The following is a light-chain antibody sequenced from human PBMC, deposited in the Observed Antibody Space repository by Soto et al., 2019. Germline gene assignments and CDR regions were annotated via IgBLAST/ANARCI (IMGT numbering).Light chain of an antibody. V-gene: IGLV2-14*01. CDR2: EGS. CDR1: NSDIGGYKY. J-gene: IGLJ2*01. Sequence: QSVLTQPASVSGSPGQSITISCTGTNSDIGGYKYVSWYQHQPGKAPKLLIYEGSKLPSGVSNRFSASTSGNTASLTISGLQAEDEADYYCLSYTSSTTLVFGGGTKLTVL. CDR3: LSYTSSTTLV.